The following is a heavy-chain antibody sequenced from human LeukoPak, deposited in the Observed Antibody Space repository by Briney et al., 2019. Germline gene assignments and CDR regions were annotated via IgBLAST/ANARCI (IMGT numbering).Heavy chain of an antibody. Sequence: GGSLRLSCAATGFTYSSYAMSRVRQAPGEGLEWISAISGRGDITHNAHSGKSRCAISRDNSKNTLYLQMNSLRDEDTAVYYCAKDRCYCSGCSCYPSYLDCWGQGSLVAVSS. D-gene: IGHD2-15*01. CDR2: ISGRGDIT. V-gene: IGHV3-23*01. CDR3: AKDRCYCSGCSCYPSYLDC. CDR1: GFTYSSYA. J-gene: IGHJ4*02.